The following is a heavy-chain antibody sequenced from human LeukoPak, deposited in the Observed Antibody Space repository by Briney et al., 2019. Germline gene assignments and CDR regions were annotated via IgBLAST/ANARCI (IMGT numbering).Heavy chain of an antibody. Sequence: SETLSLTCAVYGGSFSGYYWSWIRQPPGKGLEWIGEINHSGSTNYNPSLKSRVTISVDTSKNQFSLKLSSVTAADTAVYYCARGNFRYCSGGSCHNWFDHWGQGTLVTVSS. J-gene: IGHJ5*02. CDR1: GGSFSGYY. V-gene: IGHV4-34*01. D-gene: IGHD2-15*01. CDR2: INHSGST. CDR3: ARGNFRYCSGGSCHNWFDH.